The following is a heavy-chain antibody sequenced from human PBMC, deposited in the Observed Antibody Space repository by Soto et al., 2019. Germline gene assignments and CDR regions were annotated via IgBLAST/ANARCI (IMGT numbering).Heavy chain of an antibody. CDR3: AREGGYCSGGSCFDC. J-gene: IGHJ5*01. CDR2: INPNSGDT. CDR1: GDTFIGYY. Sequence: QVQLVQSGAEVKKPGASVKVSCKTSGDTFIGYYMHWVRQAPGQGLEWMGWINPNSGDTKYAQKFQGWVTMTRDPSVSTAYMELSRVKCDDTAVYYCAREGGYCSGGSCFDCWGQGTLVTVSS. D-gene: IGHD2-15*01. V-gene: IGHV1-2*04.